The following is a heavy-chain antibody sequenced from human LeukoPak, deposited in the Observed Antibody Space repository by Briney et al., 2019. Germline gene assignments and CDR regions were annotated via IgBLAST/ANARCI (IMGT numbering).Heavy chain of an antibody. Sequence: IVWINPNSGATNYAHKFKGRVTMTRDTSISTAYMELSRLRSDDTAVYYCARDTAADAFDIWGQGTMVTVSS. CDR2: INPNSGAT. V-gene: IGHV1-2*02. D-gene: IGHD4-17*01. CDR3: ARDTAADAFDI. J-gene: IGHJ3*02.